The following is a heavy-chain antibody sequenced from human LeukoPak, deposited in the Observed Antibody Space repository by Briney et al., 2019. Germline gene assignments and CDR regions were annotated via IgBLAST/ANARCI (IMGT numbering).Heavy chain of an antibody. Sequence: SQTLSLTCAVSGGSISSGGYSWSWIRQPPGKGLEWIGEINHSGSTNYNPSLKSRVTISVDTSKNQFSLKLSSVTAADTAVYYCARASGLAAPGGWFDPWGQGTLVTVSS. CDR3: ARASGLAAPGGWFDP. V-gene: IGHV4-30-2*01. D-gene: IGHD6-6*01. CDR1: GGSISSGGYS. J-gene: IGHJ5*02. CDR2: INHSGST.